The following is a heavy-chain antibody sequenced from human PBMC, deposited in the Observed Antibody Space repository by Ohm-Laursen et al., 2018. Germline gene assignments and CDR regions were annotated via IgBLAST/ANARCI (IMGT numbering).Heavy chain of an antibody. Sequence: SVKVSCKASGYTFTSYGISWVRQAPGQGLDWMGWISGDNGNTNYAQKFQGRVIMTTDTSTNTAYMDLRSLRSDDTAVYYCARDGDYSSGYYNPDYWGQGTLVTVSS. CDR2: ISGDNGNT. CDR3: ARDGDYSSGYYNPDY. D-gene: IGHD3-22*01. CDR1: GYTFTSYG. V-gene: IGHV1-18*01. J-gene: IGHJ4*02.